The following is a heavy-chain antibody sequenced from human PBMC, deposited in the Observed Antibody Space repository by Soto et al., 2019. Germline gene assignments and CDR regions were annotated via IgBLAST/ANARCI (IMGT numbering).Heavy chain of an antibody. Sequence: GGSLRLSCAASGFTFSNCWMTWVRQAPGKGLEWVANINPEGSAKYYVDSVKGRFTISRDNAKNSLYLQVNSLRVEDTAVYYCATYYANSGPINYWGRGTLVTVSS. J-gene: IGHJ4*02. D-gene: IGHD3-22*01. V-gene: IGHV3-7*01. CDR3: ATYYANSGPINY. CDR2: INPEGSAK. CDR1: GFTFSNCW.